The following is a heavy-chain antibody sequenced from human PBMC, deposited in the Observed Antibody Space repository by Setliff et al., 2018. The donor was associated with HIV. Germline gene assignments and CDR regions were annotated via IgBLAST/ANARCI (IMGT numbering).Heavy chain of an antibody. D-gene: IGHD3-9*01. CDR2: FDPEDGKT. Sequence: ASVKVSCKVSGYTLTELSMHWVRQAPGKGLEWMGGFDPEDGKTIYAQKFQGRVTMTEDTSTDTAYMELSSLRSDDTAVYYCARDRSNTGYYHEPHLFEYWGQGTLVTVSS. CDR1: GYTLTELS. J-gene: IGHJ4*02. V-gene: IGHV1-24*01. CDR3: ARDRSNTGYYHEPHLFEY.